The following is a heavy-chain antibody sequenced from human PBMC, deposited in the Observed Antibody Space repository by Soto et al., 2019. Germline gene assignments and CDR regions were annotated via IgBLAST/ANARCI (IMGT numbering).Heavy chain of an antibody. CDR2: ISYDGINK. V-gene: IGHV3-30*03. D-gene: IGHD3-10*01. Sequence: QVQLVESGGGVVQPGRSLRLSCAASGFTFSSDGMHWVRQAPGKGLEWVAVISYDGINKYYADSVRGRFTISRDNSNNPLYLQMNSLRAEDTVVYYCATGGVFGSGSSFEYWGQGTLVTVSS. CDR1: GFTFSSDG. CDR3: ATGGVFGSGSSFEY. J-gene: IGHJ4*02.